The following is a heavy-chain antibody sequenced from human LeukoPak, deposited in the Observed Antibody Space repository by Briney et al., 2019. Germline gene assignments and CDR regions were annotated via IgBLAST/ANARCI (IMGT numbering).Heavy chain of an antibody. CDR3: ARSTRYFDWSSFYFDY. CDR2: ISSSGSTI. V-gene: IGHV3-11*01. D-gene: IGHD3-9*01. CDR1: GFTVSSNY. J-gene: IGHJ4*02. Sequence: PGGSLRLSCAASGFTVSSNYMSWIRQAPGKGLEWVSYISSSGSTIYYADSVKGRFTISRDNAKNSLYLQMNSLRAEDTAVYYCARSTRYFDWSSFYFDYWGQGTLVTVSS.